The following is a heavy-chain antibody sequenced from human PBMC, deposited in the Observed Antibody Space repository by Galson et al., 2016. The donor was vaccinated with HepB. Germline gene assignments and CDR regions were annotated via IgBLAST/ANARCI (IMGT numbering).Heavy chain of an antibody. CDR3: VRELYGDFVPYYFEY. CDR1: GFTFSYYG. CDR2: IWYDGSNK. J-gene: IGHJ4*02. Sequence: SLRLSCATSGFTFSYYGMHWVRQAPGKGLEWVAVIWYDGSNKYYADSVKGRFTISRDNYKKTLYLQMNSLRAEDTAVYYCVRELYGDFVPYYFEYWGQGTLATVSS. D-gene: IGHD4-17*01. V-gene: IGHV3-33*01.